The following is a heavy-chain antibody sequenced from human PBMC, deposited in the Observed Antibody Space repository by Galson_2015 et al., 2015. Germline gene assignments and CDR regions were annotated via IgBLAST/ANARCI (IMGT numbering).Heavy chain of an antibody. J-gene: IGHJ3*02. Sequence: SVKVSCKASGYTFTGYHMHWVRQAPGQGLEWMGWINPNNGETNTAQKFQGWVTMTRDTSINTAYMELTRLRSDDTAMYYCARAGYFGSGIYDIAVEAFDIWGQGTIVTVSS. D-gene: IGHD3-10*01. V-gene: IGHV1-2*04. CDR2: INPNNGET. CDR1: GYTFTGYH. CDR3: ARAGYFGSGIYDIAVEAFDI.